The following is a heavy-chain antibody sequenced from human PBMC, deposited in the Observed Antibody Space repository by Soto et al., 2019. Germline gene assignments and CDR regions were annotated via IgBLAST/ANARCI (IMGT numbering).Heavy chain of an antibody. D-gene: IGHD2-15*01. J-gene: IGHJ6*02. CDR1: GYTFTSYY. Sequence: ASVKVSCKASGYTFTSYYMHWVRQAPGQGLEWMGIINPSGGSTSYAQKFQGRVTMTRDTSTSTVYMELSSLRSEDTAVYYCARDHLGTVVVVAATVFYGMDVWGQGTTVTVSS. V-gene: IGHV1-46*01. CDR2: INPSGGST. CDR3: ARDHLGTVVVVAATVFYGMDV.